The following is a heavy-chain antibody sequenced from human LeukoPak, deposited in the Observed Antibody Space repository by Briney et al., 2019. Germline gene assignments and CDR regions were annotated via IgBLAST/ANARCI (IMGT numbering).Heavy chain of an antibody. CDR3: ARGRITMVRGVMDRDAFDI. J-gene: IGHJ3*02. CDR1: GGSISSYY. CDR2: IYTSGST. V-gene: IGHV4-4*07. D-gene: IGHD3-10*01. Sequence: PSETLSLTCTVSGGSISSYYWSWIRQPAGKGLEWLGRIYTSGSTNYNPSLKSRVTMSVDTSKNQFSLKLSSVTAADTAVYYCARGRITMVRGVMDRDAFDIWGQGTMVTVSS.